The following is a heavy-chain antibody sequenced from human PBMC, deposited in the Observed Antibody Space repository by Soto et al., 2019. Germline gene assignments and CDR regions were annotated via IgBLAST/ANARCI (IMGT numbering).Heavy chain of an antibody. V-gene: IGHV1-69*01. CDR3: AREWGANDYYYYGMDV. CDR2: IIPIFGTA. Sequence: QVQLVQSGAEVKKPGSSVKVSCTASGGTFSSYAISWVRQAPGQGLEWMGGIIPIFGTANYAQKFQGRVTITADESTSTAYMELSSLRSEDTAVYYCAREWGANDYYYYGMDVWGQGTTVTVSS. J-gene: IGHJ6*02. CDR1: GGTFSSYA. D-gene: IGHD1-26*01.